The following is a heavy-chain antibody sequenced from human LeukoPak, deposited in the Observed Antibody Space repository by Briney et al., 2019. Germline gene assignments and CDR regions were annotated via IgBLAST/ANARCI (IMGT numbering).Heavy chain of an antibody. Sequence: SETLSLTCTVSGGSISGYYWSWIRQPPGKGLEWVGYIYYSGSTYYNPSLESRVTISLDTSKTHFSLKLSSVTAADTAVYYCAITTGFTSGWIGYWGQGNLVTVS. V-gene: IGHV4-59*01. J-gene: IGHJ4*02. CDR1: GGSISGYY. CDR2: IYYSGST. D-gene: IGHD6-19*01. CDR3: AITTGFTSGWIGY.